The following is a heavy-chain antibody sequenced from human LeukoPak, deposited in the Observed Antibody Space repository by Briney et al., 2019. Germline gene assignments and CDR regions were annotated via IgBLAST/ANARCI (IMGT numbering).Heavy chain of an antibody. CDR1: GGSISSYY. CDR2: IYYSGST. D-gene: IGHD3-10*01. CDR3: AREQGFGFGFDY. V-gene: IGHV4-59*01. Sequence: SETLSLTCTVSGGSISSYYWSWIRQPPGKRLEWIGYIYYSGSTNYNPSLKSRVTISVDTSKNQFSLKLSSVTAADTAVYYCAREQGFGFGFDYWGQGTLVTVSS. J-gene: IGHJ4*02.